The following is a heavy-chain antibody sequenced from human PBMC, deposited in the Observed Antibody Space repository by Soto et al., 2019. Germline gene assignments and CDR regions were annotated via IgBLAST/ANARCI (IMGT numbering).Heavy chain of an antibody. CDR3: ARGGQIWFGELGYYGMDV. Sequence: KPSETLSLTCTVSGGSVSSGSYYWSWIRQPPGKGLEWIGYIYYSGSTNYNPSSKSRVTISVDTSKNQFVLKLSSVPAADTAVYYCARGGQIWFGELGYYGMDVWGQGTTVTVSS. V-gene: IGHV4-61*01. J-gene: IGHJ6*02. CDR1: GGSVSSGSYY. D-gene: IGHD3-10*01. CDR2: IYYSGST.